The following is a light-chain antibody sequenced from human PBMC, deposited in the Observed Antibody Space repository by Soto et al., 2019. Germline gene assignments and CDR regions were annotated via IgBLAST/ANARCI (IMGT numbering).Light chain of an antibody. Sequence: DIQMTQSPSSLSASVGDRVTITCQASQDISKSLNWYQQKPGQAPKLLIYLTSNLERGVQSRFSGSESGTNYSLSISRLQPADFETYVWQQYNSVPYTFGKETMP. CDR3: QQYNSVPYT. CDR1: QDISKS. J-gene: IGKJ2*01. V-gene: IGKV1-33*01. CDR2: LTS.